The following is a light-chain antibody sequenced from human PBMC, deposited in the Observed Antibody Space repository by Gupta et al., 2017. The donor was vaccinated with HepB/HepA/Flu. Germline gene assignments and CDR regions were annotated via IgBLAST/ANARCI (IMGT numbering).Light chain of an antibody. CDR3: MQALQTRYT. CDR1: QSLLHSIGYNY. CDR2: LGS. Sequence: DSVLTESPLYLTVNDGEPDPISCRSSQSLLHSIGYNYLDWYLQKQGQSLQLLIYLGSTRASGVPDRFRGSGSGTEFTLKIRKVEAKDIGIYDCMQALQTRYTFGQGTKLEIK. V-gene: IGKV2-28*01. J-gene: IGKJ2*01.